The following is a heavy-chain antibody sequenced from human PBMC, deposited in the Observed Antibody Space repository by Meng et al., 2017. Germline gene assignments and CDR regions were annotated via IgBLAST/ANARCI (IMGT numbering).Heavy chain of an antibody. V-gene: IGHV3-21*01. D-gene: IGHD6-19*01. CDR2: ISSSSSYI. CDR1: VFTFSSYS. J-gene: IGHJ4*02. CDR3: VRDSSGWYTGDF. Sequence: GGSLRLTCAASVFTFSSYSMNWVRQAPGKGLEWVTSISSSSSYISYADSVKGRLTISRDNAKNSLYLQMNRLRAEDTAVYYCVRDSSGWYTGDFWGQGTLVTVSS.